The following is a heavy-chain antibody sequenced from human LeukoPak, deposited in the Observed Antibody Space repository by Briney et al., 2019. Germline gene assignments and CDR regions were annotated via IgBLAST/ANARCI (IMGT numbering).Heavy chain of an antibody. CDR2: IWYDGSNK. CDR3: ARDYYDSSGYYRIFDY. Sequence: GGSLRLSCAASGFTFSSYGMHWVRQAPGKGLEWVAVIWYDGSNKYYADSVKGRFTISRDNSKNTLYLQMNSLRAEDTAVYYCARDYYDSSGYYRIFDYWGQGTLVTVPS. V-gene: IGHV3-33*01. J-gene: IGHJ4*02. D-gene: IGHD3-22*01. CDR1: GFTFSSYG.